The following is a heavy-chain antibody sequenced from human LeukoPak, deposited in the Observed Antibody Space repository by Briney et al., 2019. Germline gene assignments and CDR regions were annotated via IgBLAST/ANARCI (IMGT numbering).Heavy chain of an antibody. CDR3: ARALADIAVVAIDY. Sequence: GGSLRLSCAASGFTDSSNYMSWVRQAPGKELEWVSVIYSGGSTYYADSVKGIFTIFRDNSKNTLYLQMNSLRAEDTAVYYCARALADIAVVAIDYWGQGTLVTVSS. V-gene: IGHV3-66*01. D-gene: IGHD2-15*01. CDR2: IYSGGST. J-gene: IGHJ4*02. CDR1: GFTDSSNY.